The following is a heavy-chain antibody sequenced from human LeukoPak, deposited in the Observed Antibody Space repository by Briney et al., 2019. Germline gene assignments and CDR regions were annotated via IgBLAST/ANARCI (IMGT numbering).Heavy chain of an antibody. V-gene: IGHV3-7*01. CDR3: ARDLSGVAGYTYGRGIDY. D-gene: IGHD5-18*01. CDR1: LFSFSNSW. Sequence: GGSLRLSCAASLFSFSNSWMSWVRQAPGKGLEWVANIKKDGSEKYYVDSVKGRFTISRDNAKTSLYLQMNSLRAEDTAVYYCARDLSGVAGYTYGRGIDYWGQGTLVTVSS. CDR2: IKKDGSEK. J-gene: IGHJ4*02.